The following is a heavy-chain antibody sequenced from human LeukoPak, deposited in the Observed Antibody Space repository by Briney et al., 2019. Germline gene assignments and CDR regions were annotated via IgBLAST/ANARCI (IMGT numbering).Heavy chain of an antibody. D-gene: IGHD3-9*01. Sequence: GRSLRLSCAASGFAFSSYAMHWVRQAPGKGLEWVAVISYDGSNKYYADSVKGRFTISRDNSKNTLYLQMNSLRAEDTAVYYCARDGEYYDTLTGYYIQGYYFDYWGQGTLVTVSS. V-gene: IGHV3-30*04. CDR1: GFAFSSYA. CDR2: ISYDGSNK. CDR3: ARDGEYYDTLTGYYIQGYYFDY. J-gene: IGHJ4*02.